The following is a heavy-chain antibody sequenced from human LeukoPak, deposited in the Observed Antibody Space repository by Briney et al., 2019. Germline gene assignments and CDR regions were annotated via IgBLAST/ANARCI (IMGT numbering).Heavy chain of an antibody. D-gene: IGHD3-10*01. J-gene: IGHJ4*02. V-gene: IGHV4-34*01. CDR3: ARGPPRRLLWFGELLYSASFDY. Sequence: SETLSLTCAVYGGSFSGYYWSWICQTPGKGLEWIWEINHSGSTNYNPSLQSRVTISVDTSKNQFSLKLSSVTAADTAVYYCARGPPRRLLWFGELLYSASFDYWGQGTLVTVSS. CDR1: GGSFSGYY. CDR2: INHSGST.